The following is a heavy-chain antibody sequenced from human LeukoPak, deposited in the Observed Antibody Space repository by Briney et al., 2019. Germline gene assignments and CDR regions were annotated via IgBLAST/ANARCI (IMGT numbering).Heavy chain of an antibody. J-gene: IGHJ6*03. CDR3: ARLHYESSGYPNYYYYMDV. CDR2: IYYSGNT. Sequence: SETLSLTCTVSGDSISNSRYYWGWVRQPPGKGREWIGTIYYSGNTYYNPSLKSRVTISVDTTKNQFSLKLTSVTAADTAVYYCARLHYESSGYPNYYYYMDVWGKGTTVTVSS. V-gene: IGHV4-39*01. D-gene: IGHD3-22*01. CDR1: GDSISNSRYY.